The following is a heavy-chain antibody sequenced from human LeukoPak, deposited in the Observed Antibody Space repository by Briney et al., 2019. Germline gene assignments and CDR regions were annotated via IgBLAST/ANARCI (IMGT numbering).Heavy chain of an antibody. CDR3: ARESSPAYYYDSSGFPYFDY. D-gene: IGHD3-22*01. J-gene: IGHJ4*02. CDR2: IYYSGST. V-gene: IGHV4-38-2*02. Sequence: SETLSLTCTVSGYSISSGYYWGWIRQPPGKGLEWIGSIYYSGSTYYNPSLKSRVTISVGTSKNQFSLKLSSVTAADTAVYYCARESSPAYYYDSSGFPYFDYWGQGTLVTVSS. CDR1: GYSISSGYY.